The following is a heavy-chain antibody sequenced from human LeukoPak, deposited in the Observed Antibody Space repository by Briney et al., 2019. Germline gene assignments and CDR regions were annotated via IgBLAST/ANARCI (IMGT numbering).Heavy chain of an antibody. CDR1: GFTFNANA. Sequence: GGSLRLSCAAPGFTFNANAMPWVRQPPAKGLECVSAISGSGCSTYYAEAAKGRFTISRQNSNNPLYLQMNSLRAEDTAIYYCAKGTYGVDVWGKGTTVTVSS. CDR2: ISGSGCST. CDR3: AKGTYGVDV. J-gene: IGHJ6*04. V-gene: IGHV3-23*01.